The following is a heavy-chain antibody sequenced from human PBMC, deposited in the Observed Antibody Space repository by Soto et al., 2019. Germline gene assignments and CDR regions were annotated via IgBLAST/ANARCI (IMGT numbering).Heavy chain of an antibody. D-gene: IGHD4-17*01. CDR3: ARVFYGDTYYYYYYGMDV. CDR2: ISSSSSTI. V-gene: IGHV3-48*02. J-gene: IGHJ6*02. CDR1: GFTFSSYA. Sequence: PGGSLRLSCAASGFTFSSYAMSWVRQAPGKGLEWVSYISSSSSTIYYADSVKGRFTISRDNAKNSLYLQMNSLRDEDTAVYYFARVFYGDTYYYYYYGMDVWGQGTTVTVSS.